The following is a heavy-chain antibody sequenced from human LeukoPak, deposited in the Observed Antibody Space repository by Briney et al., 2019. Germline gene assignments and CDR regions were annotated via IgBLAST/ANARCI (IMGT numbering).Heavy chain of an antibody. D-gene: IGHD5-12*01. CDR3: ARSRGYGAIRNPSDY. CDR2: IKKDGSEK. J-gene: IGHJ4*02. CDR1: GFIFSSYW. V-gene: IGHV3-7*03. Sequence: PGGSLRLSCAASGFIFSSYWMSWVRQAPGKGLEWVANIKKDGSEKYYVDSVKGRFTISRDNAKTSLYLQMNSLRAEDTAVYYCARSRGYGAIRNPSDYWGQGTLVTVSS.